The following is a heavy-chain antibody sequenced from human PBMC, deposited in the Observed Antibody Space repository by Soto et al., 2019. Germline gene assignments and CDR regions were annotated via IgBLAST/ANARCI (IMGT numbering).Heavy chain of an antibody. Sequence: PGGSLRLSCAASGFTFSSYAMSWVRQAPGKGLEWVSAISGSGGSTYYADSVKGRFTISRDNSKNTLYLQMNSLRSEYTAVYYCARPLETATVTTSGFYYWGQGSLFTVSS. D-gene: IGHD4-17*01. CDR1: GFTFSSYA. V-gene: IGHV3-23*01. J-gene: IGHJ4*02. CDR2: ISGSGGST. CDR3: ARPLETATVTTSGFYY.